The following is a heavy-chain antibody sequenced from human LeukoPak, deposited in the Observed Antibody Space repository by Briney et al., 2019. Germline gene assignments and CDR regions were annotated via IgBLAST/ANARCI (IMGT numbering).Heavy chain of an antibody. J-gene: IGHJ6*03. D-gene: IGHD4-23*01. CDR3: AKSGTVDVDYYYYYMDV. CDR2: ISSSGSTI. Sequence: GGSLRLSCAASGFTFSSYEMNWVRQAPGKGLEWVSYISSSGSTIYYADSVKGRFTISRDNAKNSLYLQMNSLRAEDTAVYYCAKSGTVDVDYYYYYMDVWGKGTTVTISS. V-gene: IGHV3-48*03. CDR1: GFTFSSYE.